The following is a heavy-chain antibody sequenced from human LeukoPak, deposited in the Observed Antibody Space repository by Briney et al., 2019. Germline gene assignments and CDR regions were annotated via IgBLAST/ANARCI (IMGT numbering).Heavy chain of an antibody. CDR1: GFTFSSYS. CDR2: INHSGST. D-gene: IGHD3-22*01. J-gene: IGHJ4*02. CDR3: ARACYDSSGYYCDY. Sequence: GSLRLSCAASGFTFSSYSMNWVRQAPGKGLEWIGEINHSGSTNYNPSLKSRVTISVDTSKNQFSLKLSSVTAADTAVYYCARACYDSSGYYCDYWGQGTLVTVSS. V-gene: IGHV4-34*01.